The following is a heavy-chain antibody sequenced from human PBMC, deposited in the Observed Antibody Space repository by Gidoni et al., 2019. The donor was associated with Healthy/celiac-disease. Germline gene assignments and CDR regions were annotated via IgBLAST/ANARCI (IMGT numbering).Heavy chain of an antibody. Sequence: QVQLVQSGAEVKKPGASVKVSCKVSGYTLTELSMHWVRQAPGKGLEWMGGFDPEDGETIYAQKFQGRVTMTEDTSTDTAYMELSSLRSEDTAVYYCATVGSSSWYRGGWFDPWGQGTLVTVSS. CDR1: GYTLTELS. CDR3: ATVGSSSWYRGGWFDP. J-gene: IGHJ5*02. D-gene: IGHD6-13*01. V-gene: IGHV1-24*01. CDR2: FDPEDGET.